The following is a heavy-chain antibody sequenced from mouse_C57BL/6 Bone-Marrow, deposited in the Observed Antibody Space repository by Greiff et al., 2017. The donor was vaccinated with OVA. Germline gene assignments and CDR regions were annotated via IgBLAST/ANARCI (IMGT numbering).Heavy chain of an antibody. CDR2: IDPSDSYT. CDR1: GYTFTSYW. J-gene: IGHJ2*01. D-gene: IGHD2-4*01. V-gene: IGHV1-59*01. Sequence: QVQLQQPGAELVRPGTSVKLSCKASGYTFTSYWMHWVKQRPGQGLEWIGVIDPSDSYTTYNQKLKGKATLTVDKSSSTSYMQLSSLTSEDSAVYYCARGLRGIDYWGQGTTLTVSS. CDR3: ARGLRGIDY.